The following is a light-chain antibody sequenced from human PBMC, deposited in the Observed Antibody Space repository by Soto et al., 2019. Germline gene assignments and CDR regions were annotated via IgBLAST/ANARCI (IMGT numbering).Light chain of an antibody. V-gene: IGLV1-40*01. CDR3: CSSAGGYTLV. CDR2: GNS. J-gene: IGLJ3*02. CDR1: SSNIGAGYD. Sequence: QAVVTQPPSVSGAPGQRVTISCTGSSSNIGAGYDVHWYQQLPGTAPKLLIYGNSNRPSGVPDRFSGSKSGTSASLAITGLQSEDEADYYCCSSAGGYTLVFGGGTKLTVL.